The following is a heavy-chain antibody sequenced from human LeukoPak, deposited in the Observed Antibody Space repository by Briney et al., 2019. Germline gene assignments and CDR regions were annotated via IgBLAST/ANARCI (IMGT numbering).Heavy chain of an antibody. J-gene: IGHJ6*02. D-gene: IGHD6-19*01. Sequence: PGESLKISCKGSGYSFTSYWISWVRQMPGKGLEWMGRIDPSDSYTNYSPSFQGHVTISADKSISTAYPQWSSLKASDTAMYYCARDSSVWSRPGYYGMDVWGQGTTVTVSS. CDR3: ARDSSVWSRPGYYGMDV. CDR1: GYSFTSYW. V-gene: IGHV5-10-1*01. CDR2: IDPSDSYT.